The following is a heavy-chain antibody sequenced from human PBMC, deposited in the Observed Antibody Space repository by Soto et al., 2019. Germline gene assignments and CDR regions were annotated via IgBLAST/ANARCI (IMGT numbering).Heavy chain of an antibody. J-gene: IGHJ6*02. CDR2: IYTSGST. Sequence: KPSETLSLTCTVSGGSISSYYWSWIRQPAGKGLEWIGRIYTSGSTNYNPSLKSRVTMSVDTSKNQFSLKLSSVTAADTAVYYCARDGYSSSWYGYYYYYYGMDVWGQGTTVTVSS. V-gene: IGHV4-4*07. CDR1: GGSISSYY. CDR3: ARDGYSSSWYGYYYYYYGMDV. D-gene: IGHD6-13*01.